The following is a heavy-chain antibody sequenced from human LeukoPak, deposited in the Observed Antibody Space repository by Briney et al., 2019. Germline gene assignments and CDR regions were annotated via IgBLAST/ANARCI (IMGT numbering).Heavy chain of an antibody. Sequence: GSLRLSCAASGFTFSSYWMSWVRQAPGKGLEWVAFIRYDGGNKYSADSVKGRFTISRDNSKNTLYLQMNSLRAEDTAVYYCAKGEWGTGYYSDYWGQGTLVTVSS. V-gene: IGHV3-30*02. CDR2: IRYDGGNK. CDR1: GFTFSSYW. CDR3: AKGEWGTGYYSDY. D-gene: IGHD3/OR15-3a*01. J-gene: IGHJ4*02.